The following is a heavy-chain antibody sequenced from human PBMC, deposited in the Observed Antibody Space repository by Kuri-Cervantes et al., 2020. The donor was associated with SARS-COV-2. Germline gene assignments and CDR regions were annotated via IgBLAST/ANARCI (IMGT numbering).Heavy chain of an antibody. CDR2: IDTSSGT. CDR1: GFTFRNYA. D-gene: IGHD3-22*01. CDR3: ARDYYYDSSVHFDY. V-gene: IGHV3-23*01. J-gene: IGHJ4*02. Sequence: GESLKISCVASGFTFRNYAMSWVRQGPGRRLEWVSAIDTSSGTYYADSVRGRFTVSRDNSKNALFLQMNSLRVEDTAVYYCARDYYYDSSVHFDYWGQGTPVTVSS.